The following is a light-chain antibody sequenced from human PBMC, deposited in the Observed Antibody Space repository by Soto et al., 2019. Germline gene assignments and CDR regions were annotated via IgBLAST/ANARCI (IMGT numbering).Light chain of an antibody. CDR2: KAP. V-gene: IGKV1-5*03. CDR1: QSISSW. CDR3: QQSNNYPWT. Sequence: IQMTQSPSTLSASVGDRVTITSRASQSISSWLAWYQQKPGKAPKLLIYKAPSLEGGVPSRFSGSGAGTEFALDISSLQPSWFATYYYQQSNNYPWTFEEGTKVEIK. J-gene: IGKJ1*01.